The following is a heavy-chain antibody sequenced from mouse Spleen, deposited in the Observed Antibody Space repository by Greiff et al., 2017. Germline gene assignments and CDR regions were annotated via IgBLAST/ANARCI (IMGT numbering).Heavy chain of an antibody. V-gene: IGHV5-17*02. CDR3: ARSPLYYPYFDY. CDR2: ISSGSSTI. CDR1: GFTFSSFG. Sequence: DVQLVESGGGLVQPGGSRKLSCAASGFTFSSFGMHWVRQAPEKGLEWVAYISSGSSTIYYADTVKGRFTISRDNPKNTLFLQMTSLRSEDTAMYYCARSPLYYPYFDYWGQGTTLTVSS. J-gene: IGHJ2*01. D-gene: IGHD1-1*02.